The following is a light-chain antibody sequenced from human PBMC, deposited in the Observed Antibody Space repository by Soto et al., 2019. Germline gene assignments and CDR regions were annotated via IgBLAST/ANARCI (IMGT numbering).Light chain of an antibody. J-gene: IGKJ3*01. V-gene: IGKV1-39*01. Sequence: DIQMTQSPSSLSASVGDRVTITCRASQSISSYLNWYQQKPGKAPKLLIYAASSLQSGVPSRFSGSGSGTDFTLTISSLQPEDFATYYCQQSYKPLEFTFGPGTKVDIK. CDR1: QSISSY. CDR3: QQSYKPLEFT. CDR2: AAS.